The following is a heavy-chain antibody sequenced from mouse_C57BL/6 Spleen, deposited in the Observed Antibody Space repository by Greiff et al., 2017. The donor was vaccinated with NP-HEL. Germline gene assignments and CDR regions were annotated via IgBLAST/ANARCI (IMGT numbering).Heavy chain of an antibody. Sequence: VQLQESGAELVRPGTSVKMSCKASGYTFTNYWIGWAKQRPGHGLEWIGDIYPGGGYTNYNEKFKGKATLTADKSSSTAYMQFSSLTSEDSAIYYCARSESRYYAMDYWGQGTSVTVSS. CDR3: ARSESRYYAMDY. V-gene: IGHV1-63*01. CDR2: IYPGGGYT. J-gene: IGHJ4*01. CDR1: GYTFTNYW.